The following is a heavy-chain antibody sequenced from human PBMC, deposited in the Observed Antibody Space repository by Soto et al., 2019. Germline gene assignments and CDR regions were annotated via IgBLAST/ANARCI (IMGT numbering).Heavy chain of an antibody. J-gene: IGHJ4*02. Sequence: PSETLSLTCAVSGGSISIGVYSWSWIRKPPGKGLEWIGYIYHSGSTYYNPSLKSRVTISVDRSKNQFSLKLSSVTAADTAVYDCARHVDTAMADWESVPTRSYFDYWGQGTLVSVSS. CDR2: IYHSGST. D-gene: IGHD5-18*01. V-gene: IGHV4-30-2*01. CDR1: GGSISIGVYS. CDR3: ARHVDTAMADWESVPTRSYFDY.